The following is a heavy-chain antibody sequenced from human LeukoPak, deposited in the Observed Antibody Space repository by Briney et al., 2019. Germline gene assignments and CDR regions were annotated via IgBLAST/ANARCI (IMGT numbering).Heavy chain of an antibody. CDR2: INPNSGGT. J-gene: IGHJ4*02. D-gene: IGHD3-10*01. V-gene: IGHV1-2*02. Sequence: ASVKVSCKASGYAFTGYYIHWVRQAPGQGLEWMGWINPNSGGTNYAQKFQGSVTMTRDTSISTAYMELSRLRADDTAVYYCATSRYGSGSYYPFDYWGQGTLVIVSS. CDR1: GYAFTGYY. CDR3: ATSRYGSGSYYPFDY.